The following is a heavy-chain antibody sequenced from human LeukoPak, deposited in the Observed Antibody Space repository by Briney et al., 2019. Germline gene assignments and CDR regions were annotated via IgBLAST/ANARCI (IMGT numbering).Heavy chain of an antibody. CDR1: GYTFTSYG. Sequence: ASVKVSCKASGYTFTSYGISWVRQAPGQGLEWMGWISAYNGNTNYAQKLQGRVTMTTDTSTSTAYMELRSLRFDDTAVYYCARDQPKQWLVRGIDYWGQGTLVTVSS. CDR2: ISAYNGNT. CDR3: ARDQPKQWLVRGIDY. V-gene: IGHV1-18*01. J-gene: IGHJ4*02. D-gene: IGHD6-19*01.